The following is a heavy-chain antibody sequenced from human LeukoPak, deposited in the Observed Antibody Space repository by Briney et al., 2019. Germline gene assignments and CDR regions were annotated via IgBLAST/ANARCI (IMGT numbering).Heavy chain of an antibody. J-gene: IGHJ4*02. Sequence: SETLSLTCTVSGYSISSGYYWGWIRQPPGKGLEWIGSIYHSGSTYYNPSLKSRVTISVDTSKNQFSLKLSTVTAADTAVYYCASILPGIAVAGTPAQFDYWGQGTLVTVSS. D-gene: IGHD6-19*01. CDR2: IYHSGST. V-gene: IGHV4-38-2*02. CDR1: GYSISSGYY. CDR3: ASILPGIAVAGTPAQFDY.